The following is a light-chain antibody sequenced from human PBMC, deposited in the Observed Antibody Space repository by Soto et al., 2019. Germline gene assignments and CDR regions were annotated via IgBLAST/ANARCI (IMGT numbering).Light chain of an antibody. CDR2: STD. CDR1: SSNVGKNI. V-gene: IGLV1-44*01. J-gene: IGLJ1*01. CDR3: AAWDDGRNDLYV. Sequence: QSALTQPPSASGTPGQTVTISCSGSSSNVGKNIVNWYQQVPGTAPKLLIYSTDQRPSGVPVRFSGSKSGTSASLAISGLQSEDEADYYCAAWDDGRNDLYVIGSGTKVTVL.